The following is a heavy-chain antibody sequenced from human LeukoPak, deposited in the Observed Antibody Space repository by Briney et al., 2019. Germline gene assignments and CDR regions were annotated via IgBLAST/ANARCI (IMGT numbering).Heavy chain of an antibody. CDR3: AKDDYGDRAKI. D-gene: IGHD4-17*01. Sequence: GGSLRPSCAASGFTFSSYAMSWVRQAPGKGLEWVSAISGSGGSTYYADSVKGRFTISRDNSKNTLYLQMNSLRAEDTAVYYCAKDDYGDRAKIWGQGTMVTVSS. J-gene: IGHJ3*02. CDR1: GFTFSSYA. V-gene: IGHV3-23*01. CDR2: ISGSGGST.